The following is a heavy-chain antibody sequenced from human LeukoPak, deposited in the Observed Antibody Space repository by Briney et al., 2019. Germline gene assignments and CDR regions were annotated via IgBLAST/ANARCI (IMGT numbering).Heavy chain of an antibody. CDR3: ATSEWELHSDY. CDR1: GFTVSSNY. Sequence: GGSLRLSCAASGFTVSSNYMSWVRQAPGKGLEWVSVIYSGGNTYYVDSVKGRFTVSRDNSKNTLYLQMNSLRAEDTAVYYCATSEWELHSDYWGQGTLVTVSS. D-gene: IGHD1-7*01. CDR2: IYSGGNT. J-gene: IGHJ4*02. V-gene: IGHV3-53*01.